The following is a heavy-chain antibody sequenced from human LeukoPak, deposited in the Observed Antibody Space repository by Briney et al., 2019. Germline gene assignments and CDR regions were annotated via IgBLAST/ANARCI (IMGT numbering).Heavy chain of an antibody. CDR1: GFTFSSYA. J-gene: IGHJ2*01. CDR3: AREAGTGERWYFDL. Sequence: GGSLRLSCAASGFTFSSYAMNWVRQAPGKGLEWVSSIDTSTTYMTYADSVKGRFTISRDNARNSLYLQMNSLRAEDTAVYYCAREAGTGERWYFDLWGRGTLVTVSS. D-gene: IGHD7-27*01. V-gene: IGHV3-21*01. CDR2: IDTSTTYM.